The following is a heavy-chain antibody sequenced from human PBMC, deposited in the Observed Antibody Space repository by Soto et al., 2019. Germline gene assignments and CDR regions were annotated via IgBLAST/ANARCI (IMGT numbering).Heavy chain of an antibody. CDR2: IYYSGST. J-gene: IGHJ4*02. V-gene: IGHV4-30-4*01. CDR3: ARVEALIVVPTGGIDYSFDY. Sequence: QVQLQESGPGLVKPSQTLSLTCTVSRGSISSGDHYWTWLRQPPGKGLEWIGYIYYSGSTYYNPSLKSRVAISVDTSKNQFSLTLTSVTAADTAVYYCARVEALIVVPTGGIDYSFDYWGQGTLVTVSS. CDR1: RGSISSGDHY. D-gene: IGHD3-22*01.